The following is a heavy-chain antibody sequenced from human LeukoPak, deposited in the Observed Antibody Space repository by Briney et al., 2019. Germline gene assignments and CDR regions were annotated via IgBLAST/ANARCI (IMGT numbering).Heavy chain of an antibody. CDR3: AKAVTPGGGPRDY. J-gene: IGHJ4*02. CDR1: GFTFSSYA. Sequence: GGSLRLSCGASGFTFSSYAMSWIRQAPGKRLEWVLAISGNSGSTYYADSVKGRFTISRDNSKNTLYLQMNSLRAEDTALYYCAKAVTPGGGPRDYWGQGTLVTVSS. CDR2: ISGNSGST. V-gene: IGHV3-23*01. D-gene: IGHD2-15*01.